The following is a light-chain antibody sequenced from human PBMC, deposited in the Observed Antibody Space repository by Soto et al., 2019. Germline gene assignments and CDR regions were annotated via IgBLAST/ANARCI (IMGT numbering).Light chain of an antibody. Sequence: EVVLTQSPGTLSLSRGERATLSCRASERIYSAYLGWYQQKPGQAPRLLTYGTSSRATGIPDRFSGSGSGTDFTLTISRLEPEDYAVYYCQQYDVSPPITFGQGTRLEIK. CDR3: QQYDVSPPIT. J-gene: IGKJ5*01. CDR1: ERIYSAY. CDR2: GTS. V-gene: IGKV3-20*01.